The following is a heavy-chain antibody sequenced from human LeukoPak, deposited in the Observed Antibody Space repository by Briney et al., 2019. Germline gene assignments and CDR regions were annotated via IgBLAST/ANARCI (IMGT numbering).Heavy chain of an antibody. J-gene: IGHJ5*02. CDR3: ARLGTTVTNTKYNWFDP. Sequence: ASVKVSCKASGYTFTSYDINWVRQATGQGLEWMGWMNPNSGNTGYAQKFQGRVTITRNTSISTAYMELSSLRSEDTAVYYCARLGTTVTNTKYNWFDPWGQGTLVTVSS. D-gene: IGHD4-17*01. CDR2: MNPNSGNT. V-gene: IGHV1-8*03. CDR1: GYTFTSYD.